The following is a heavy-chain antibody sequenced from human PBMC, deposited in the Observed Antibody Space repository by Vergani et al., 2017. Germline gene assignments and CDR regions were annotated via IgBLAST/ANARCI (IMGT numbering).Heavy chain of an antibody. Sequence: QVQLQESGPGLVKPSQTLSLTCTVSGGSISSGGYYWSWIRQHPGKGLEWIGYIYYSGSTYYNPSLKSRVTISVDTSKNQFSLKLSSVTAADTAVCYCARSQRSGYSSGWYGGVYDYWGQGTLVTVSS. CDR3: ARSQRSGYSSGWYGGVYDY. J-gene: IGHJ4*02. D-gene: IGHD6-19*01. V-gene: IGHV4-31*03. CDR2: IYYSGST. CDR1: GGSISSGGYY.